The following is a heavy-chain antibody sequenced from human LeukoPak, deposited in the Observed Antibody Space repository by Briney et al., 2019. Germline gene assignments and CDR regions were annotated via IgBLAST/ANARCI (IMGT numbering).Heavy chain of an antibody. J-gene: IGHJ4*02. CDR3: AQLRGPYFVY. D-gene: IGHD2-2*01. CDR2: ISSNGGNT. V-gene: IGHV3-64D*06. CDR1: GFTFGTYP. Sequence: GRSLRLSCSASGFTFGTYPMHWVRQAPGKGLEYVSDISSNGGNTHYADSVKGRFTISRDNSKNTLYLQMRSLRAEDTAVYYCAQLRGPYFVYWGQGTLVTVSS.